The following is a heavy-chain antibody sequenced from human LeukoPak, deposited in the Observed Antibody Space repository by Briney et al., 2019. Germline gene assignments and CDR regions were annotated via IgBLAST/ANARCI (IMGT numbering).Heavy chain of an antibody. Sequence: GGSLRLSCTASGFTFTNSSMTWVRQAPGKGLEWVSSISSSSIYKHYADSVKGRFTISRDNAKNSLYLQMNSLRAEDTAVYYCARDNGMIVVVAYFD. D-gene: IGHD3-22*01. CDR2: ISSSSIYK. J-gene: IGHJ4*01. CDR3: ARDNGMIVVVAYFD. CDR1: GFTFTNSS. V-gene: IGHV3-21*01.